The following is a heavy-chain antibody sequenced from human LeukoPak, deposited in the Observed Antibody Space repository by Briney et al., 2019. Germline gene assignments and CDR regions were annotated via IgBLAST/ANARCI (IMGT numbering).Heavy chain of an antibody. V-gene: IGHV4-39*01. J-gene: IGHJ4*02. CDR3: ARLWSGLRPPDY. D-gene: IGHD3-3*01. CDR1: GDSISSYY. CDR2: IYYSGNT. Sequence: PSETLSLTCTVSGDSISSYYWGWIRQPPGKGLEWIGSIYYSGNTYYNPSLKSRVTISADTSNNQFYLKLRSVTAADTAVYYCARLWSGLRPPDYWGQGTLVTVSS.